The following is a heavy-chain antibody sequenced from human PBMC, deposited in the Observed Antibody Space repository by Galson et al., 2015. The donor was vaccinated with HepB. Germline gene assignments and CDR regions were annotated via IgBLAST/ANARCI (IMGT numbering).Heavy chain of an antibody. CDR3: ARLQGEVTMSKFDW. CDR1: GFTFRNYG. D-gene: IGHD3-16*01. J-gene: IGHJ4*02. CDR2: IWYNGSKK. Sequence: SLRLSCAASGFTFRNYGMHWVRQAPGKGLEWEAVIWYNGSKKFYADSVKGRFTISRDNSRDTLYLEMNSLSVEDTAVYYCARLQGEVTMSKFDWWGQGTLVTVSS. V-gene: IGHV3-33*01.